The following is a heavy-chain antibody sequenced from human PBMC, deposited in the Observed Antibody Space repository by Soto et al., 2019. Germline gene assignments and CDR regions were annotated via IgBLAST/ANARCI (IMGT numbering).Heavy chain of an antibody. CDR1: GFTFSSYS. CDR3: ARDTGDPNWYFDL. V-gene: IGHV3-48*01. Sequence: EVQLVESGGGLVQPGGSLRLSCAASGFTFSSYSMNWVRQAPGKGLEWVSYISSSSTIYYADSVKGRFTISRDNAKNSLYLQMNSLRAEDTAVYYCARDTGDPNWYFDLWGRGTLVTVSS. J-gene: IGHJ2*01. D-gene: IGHD7-27*01. CDR2: ISSSSTI.